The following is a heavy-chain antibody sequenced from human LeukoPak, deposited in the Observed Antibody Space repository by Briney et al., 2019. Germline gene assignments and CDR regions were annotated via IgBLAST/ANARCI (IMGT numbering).Heavy chain of an antibody. Sequence: SETLSLTCTVSGGSISSSSYYWGWIRQPPGKGLEWIGSIYYSGSTYYNPSLKSRVIISVDTSKNQFSLKLSSVTAADTAVYYCARTYYYYYYMDVWGKGTTVTISS. V-gene: IGHV4-39*01. CDR2: IYYSGST. CDR3: ARTYYYYYYMDV. J-gene: IGHJ6*03. CDR1: GGSISSSSYY.